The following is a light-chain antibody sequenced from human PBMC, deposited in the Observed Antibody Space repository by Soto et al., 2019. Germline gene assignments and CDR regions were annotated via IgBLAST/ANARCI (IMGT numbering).Light chain of an antibody. J-gene: IGKJ4*01. CDR1: QSVSSSY. Sequence: EIVLTQSPGTLSLSPGERATLSCRASQSVSSSYLAWYQQKPGQAPRLLIYGASSRATGIPDWFSGSGSGTDFTLTISILEPEDFAVYYCQHYGCSLTFGEGTKVEIK. CDR2: GAS. V-gene: IGKV3-20*01. CDR3: QHYGCSLT.